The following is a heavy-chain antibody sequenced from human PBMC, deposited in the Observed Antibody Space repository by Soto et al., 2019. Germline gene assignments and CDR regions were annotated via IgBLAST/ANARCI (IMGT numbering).Heavy chain of an antibody. CDR2: ISASSSSA. J-gene: IGHJ1*01. D-gene: IGHD1-7*01. CDR3: AKTAHWDLRDEYFQD. CDR1: GLTFSSHA. Sequence: GGSLRLSCAASGLTFSSHAMSWVRQAPGKGLEWVSAISASSSSAYYADSVKGRFTISRDNSKNTLFLRMNSLRAEDTAVYYCAKTAHWDLRDEYFQDWGQGILVTVSS. V-gene: IGHV3-23*01.